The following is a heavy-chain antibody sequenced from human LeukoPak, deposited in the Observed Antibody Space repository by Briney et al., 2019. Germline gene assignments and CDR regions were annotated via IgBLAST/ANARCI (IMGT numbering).Heavy chain of an antibody. D-gene: IGHD2-15*01. CDR3: ARDAYCSGGSCYSGVNWFDP. J-gene: IGHJ5*02. CDR2: ISAYNGNT. V-gene: IGHV1-18*01. Sequence: ASVKVSCKASGYTFTSYGISWVRQAPGQGLEWMGWISAYNGNTNYAQKLQGRVTMTTDTSTSTAYMELRSLRSDDTAVYYCARDAYCSGGSCYSGVNWFDPWGQGILVTVSS. CDR1: GYTFTSYG.